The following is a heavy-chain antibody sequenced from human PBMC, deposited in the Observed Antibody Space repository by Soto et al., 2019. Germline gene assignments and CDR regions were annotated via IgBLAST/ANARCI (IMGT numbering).Heavy chain of an antibody. J-gene: IGHJ6*02. Sequence: NPSETLSLTCAVYGGSFSGYYWSWIRQPPGKGLEWIGEINHSGSTNYNPSLKSRVTISVDTSKNQFSLKLSSVTAADTAVYYCARRGPYTYYYDSSGYFSQKLPKNYGMDVWGQGTTVTVSS. V-gene: IGHV4-34*01. D-gene: IGHD3-22*01. CDR2: INHSGST. CDR3: ARRGPYTYYYDSSGYFSQKLPKNYGMDV. CDR1: GGSFSGYY.